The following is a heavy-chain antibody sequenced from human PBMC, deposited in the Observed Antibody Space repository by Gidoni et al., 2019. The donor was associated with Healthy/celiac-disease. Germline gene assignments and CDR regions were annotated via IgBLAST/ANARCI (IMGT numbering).Heavy chain of an antibody. CDR3: ARLGYSYGNKSID. CDR2: IYYSGST. D-gene: IGHD5-18*01. CDR1: GGSISSYY. Sequence: QVQLQESGPGLVKPSETLSLTCTVSGGSISSYYWSWIRQPPGKGLEWIGYIYYSGSTNYNPSLKSRVTISVDTSKNQFSLKLSSVTAADTAVYYCARLGYSYGNKSIDWGQGTLVTVSS. V-gene: IGHV4-59*08. J-gene: IGHJ4*02.